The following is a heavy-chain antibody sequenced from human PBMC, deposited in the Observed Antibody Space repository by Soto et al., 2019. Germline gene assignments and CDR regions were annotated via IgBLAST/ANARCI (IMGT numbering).Heavy chain of an antibody. CDR3: TKLPLVLALVFDY. CDR2: ISGSGDNT. V-gene: IGHV3-23*01. Sequence: PGGSLRLSCAASGFTFSNYVMSWVRQAPGKGLEWVSSISGSGDNTYYADSVKGRFTISRDNSKNTLFLQMNSLRAEDTAVYYCTKLPLVLALVFDYWGPGSLVTGSS. J-gene: IGHJ4*02. CDR1: GFTFSNYV.